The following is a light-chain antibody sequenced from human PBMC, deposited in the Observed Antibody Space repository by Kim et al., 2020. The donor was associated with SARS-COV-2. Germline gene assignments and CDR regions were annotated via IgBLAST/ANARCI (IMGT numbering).Light chain of an antibody. CDR3: LQDYNYPWT. J-gene: IGKJ1*01. V-gene: IGKV1-6*01. Sequence: AIQMTQSPSSLSASVGDRVTITCRASQGIRNDLGWYQQKPGKAPKLLIYDASSLQSGVSSRFSGSGSGTDFTLTISSLQPEDFATYYCLQDYNYPWTFGQGTKVEIK. CDR1: QGIRND. CDR2: DAS.